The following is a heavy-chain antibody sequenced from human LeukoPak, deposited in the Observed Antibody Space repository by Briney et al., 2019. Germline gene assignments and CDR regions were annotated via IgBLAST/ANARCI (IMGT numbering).Heavy chain of an antibody. D-gene: IGHD1-1*01. V-gene: IGHV3-11*04. Sequence: PGGSLRLSCAASGFTFSDYYMGWIRQAPGQGLEWISYTTNTGSPRYYADSVRGRFTISRDNAKNSLSLQMNSLSVDDTAVYYFARERRGWAGGTGPDGFDIWGQGTMVTVS. CDR3: ARERRGWAGGTGPDGFDI. J-gene: IGHJ3*02. CDR2: TTNTGSPR. CDR1: GFTFSDYY.